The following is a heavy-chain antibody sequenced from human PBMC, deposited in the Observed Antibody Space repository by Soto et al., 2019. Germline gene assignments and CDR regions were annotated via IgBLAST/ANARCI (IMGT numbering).Heavy chain of an antibody. CDR2: INGNSNHI. CDR3: AREQEHLLIQPYYGMDV. V-gene: IGHV3-21*01. D-gene: IGHD1-26*01. J-gene: IGHJ6*02. CDR1: NFTFSSYT. Sequence: EVQLVESGGGLVKPGGSLRLSCEASNFTFSSYTMNWVRQAPGKGLEWVASINGNSNHIYYADSLKGRFTISRDNAKNSLSLQMNSLRAEDTAVYYCAREQEHLLIQPYYGMDVWGQGTTVTVSS.